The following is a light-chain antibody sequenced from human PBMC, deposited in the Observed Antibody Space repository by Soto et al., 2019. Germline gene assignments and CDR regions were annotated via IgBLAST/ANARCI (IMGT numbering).Light chain of an antibody. CDR3: SSYTSSTTLSVI. CDR2: GVT. Sequence: QSALTQPASVSGSPGQSITISCTGTSSDVGGYNYVSWYQQHPGKAPKLMIYGVTNRPSGVSNRFSVSKSGNTASLTISGLQADDEADYYCSSYTSSTTLSVIFGGGTKVTVL. J-gene: IGLJ2*01. CDR1: SSDVGGYNY. V-gene: IGLV2-14*01.